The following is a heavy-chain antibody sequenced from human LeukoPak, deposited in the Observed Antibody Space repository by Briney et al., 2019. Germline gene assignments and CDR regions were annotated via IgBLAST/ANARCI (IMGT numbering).Heavy chain of an antibody. J-gene: IGHJ5*02. CDR1: GYTFTNYA. CDR2: INAGNGNT. D-gene: IGHD2-2*01. CDR3: ARDRIVVVPAARERGWFDP. Sequence: GASVKVSCKASGYTFTNYAMHWVRQAPGQRLEWMGWINAGNGNTKYSQKFQGRVTITRDTSASTAYMELSSLRSEDTAVYYCARDRIVVVPAARERGWFDPWGQGTLVTVSS. V-gene: IGHV1-3*01.